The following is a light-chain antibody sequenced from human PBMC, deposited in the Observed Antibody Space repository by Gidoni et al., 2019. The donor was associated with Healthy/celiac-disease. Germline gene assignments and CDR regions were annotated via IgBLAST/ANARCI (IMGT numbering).Light chain of an antibody. CDR1: QSISSH. Sequence: DIQMTQSPSSLSASVGDRVTITCRASQSISSHLNWYQQKPGKAPKLLIYAASSLQSGVPSRFSGSGSGKDFTLTISSLQPEDFATYYCQQSYSTPPTFGQGTKLEIK. J-gene: IGKJ2*01. V-gene: IGKV1-39*01. CDR2: AAS. CDR3: QQSYSTPPT.